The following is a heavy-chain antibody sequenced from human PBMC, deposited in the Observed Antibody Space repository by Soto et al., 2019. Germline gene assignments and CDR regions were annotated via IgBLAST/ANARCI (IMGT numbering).Heavy chain of an antibody. V-gene: IGHV4-59*01. J-gene: IGHJ4*02. D-gene: IGHD3-22*01. CDR1: GGSISSYY. CDR3: ARAAPYYDSSGYSSFDY. Sequence: PSETLSLTCTVSGGSISSYYWSWIRQPPGKGLEWIGYIYYSGSTNYNPSLKSRVTISVDTSKNQFSLKLSSVTAADTAVYYCARAAPYYDSSGYSSFDYWGQGTLVTVSS. CDR2: IYYSGST.